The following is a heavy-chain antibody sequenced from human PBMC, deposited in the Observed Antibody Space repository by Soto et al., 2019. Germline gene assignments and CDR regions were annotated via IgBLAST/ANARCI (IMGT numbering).Heavy chain of an antibody. Sequence: PSETLPHTCTVSGGSISGYYWSWIRQPTGKGLEWIGYMYNTGSTVYNPSFKSRVTISVDTSKNQFSLKLNSVTAADTAVYFCAGDLGGCCGTGCYPLDFWGKGTTVTVSS. CDR3: AGDLGGCCGTGCYPLDF. J-gene: IGHJ6*04. CDR1: GGSISGYY. CDR2: MYNTGST. V-gene: IGHV4-59*01. D-gene: IGHD2-2*01.